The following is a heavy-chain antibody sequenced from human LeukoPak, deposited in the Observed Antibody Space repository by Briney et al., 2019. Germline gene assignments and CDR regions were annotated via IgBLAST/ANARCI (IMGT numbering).Heavy chain of an antibody. V-gene: IGHV4-30-4*08. CDR2: IYYGGST. CDR3: ARVRAVAGRGFDY. Sequence: PSETLSLTCTVSGGSISSGDYYWSWIRQPPGKGLEWIGYIYYGGSTYYNPSLKSRVTISVDTSKNQFSLKLSSVTAADTAVYYCARVRAVAGRGFDYWGQGTLVTVSS. CDR1: GGSISSGDYY. D-gene: IGHD6-19*01. J-gene: IGHJ4*02.